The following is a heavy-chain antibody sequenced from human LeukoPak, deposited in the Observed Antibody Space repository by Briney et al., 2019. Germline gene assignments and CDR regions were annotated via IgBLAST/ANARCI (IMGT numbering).Heavy chain of an antibody. CDR1: EFTVNTYA. CDR2: ISYDGRNK. V-gene: IGHV3-30*04. CDR3: ARGGPLYYYYGLDV. Sequence: PGGSLRLSCATSEFTVNTYAFHWVRQAPGKGLEWEAVISYDGRNKYFADSMQGQFTISRDNSKNTLYLQMNSLRAEDTAVYYCARGGPLYYYYGLDVWGKGTTVTVSS. D-gene: IGHD1-26*01. J-gene: IGHJ6*04.